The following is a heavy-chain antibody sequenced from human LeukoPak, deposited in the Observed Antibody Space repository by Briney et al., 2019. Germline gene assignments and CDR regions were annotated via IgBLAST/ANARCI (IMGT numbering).Heavy chain of an antibody. J-gene: IGHJ2*01. CDR3: ARRWYFDL. CDR2: ISYDGSNK. V-gene: IGHV3-30*03. CDR1: GFTFSSYG. Sequence: GGSLRLSCAASGFTFSSYGMHWVRQAPGKGLEWVAVISYDGSNKYYADSVKGRFTISRDNSKNTLYLQMNSLRAEDTALYYCARRWYFDLWGRGTLVTVSS.